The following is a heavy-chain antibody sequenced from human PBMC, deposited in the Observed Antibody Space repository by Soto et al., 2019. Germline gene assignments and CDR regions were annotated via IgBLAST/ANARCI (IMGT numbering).Heavy chain of an antibody. CDR2: IYYSGST. V-gene: IGHV4-31*03. D-gene: IGHD2-21*02. J-gene: IGHJ6*02. CDR1: GGSISSGGYY. CDR3: ARDLWGYCGADCYPLDV. Sequence: SETLSLTCTVSGGSISSGGYYWSWIRQHPGKGLEWIGYIYYSGSTYYNPSLKSRVTISVDTSKNQFSLKLSSVTAADTAVYYCARDLWGYCGADCYPLDVWGQGTTVTVSS.